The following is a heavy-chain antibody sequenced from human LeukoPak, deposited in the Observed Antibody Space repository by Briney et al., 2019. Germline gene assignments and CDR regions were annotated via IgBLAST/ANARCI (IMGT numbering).Heavy chain of an antibody. J-gene: IGHJ3*02. CDR1: GFTFSTSW. V-gene: IGHV3-7*01. CDR3: ARDSGYNAFDI. D-gene: IGHD5-12*01. Sequence: GGSLRLSCAASGFTFSTSWMTWVRQAPGKELEWLGNISEDGSVKNYVDSVKGRFTTSRDNAWNSLYLLMHSLRADDTAVYYCARDSGYNAFDIWGQGTMVTVPS. CDR2: ISEDGSVK.